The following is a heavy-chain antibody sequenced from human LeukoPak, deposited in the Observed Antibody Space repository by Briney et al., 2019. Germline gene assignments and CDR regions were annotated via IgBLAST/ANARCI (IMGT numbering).Heavy chain of an antibody. CDR3: ARHDSSGPYNAFDI. CDR2: IYYRGST. CDR1: GGSISSTSYY. Sequence: SETLSLACTVSGGSISSTSYYWGWIRQPPGKGLEWIGTIYYRGSTYYNPSLKSRVTISVDTSKNQFSLKLSSVTAADTAVYYCARHDSSGPYNAFDIWGQGTMVTVSS. J-gene: IGHJ3*02. D-gene: IGHD3-22*01. V-gene: IGHV4-39*01.